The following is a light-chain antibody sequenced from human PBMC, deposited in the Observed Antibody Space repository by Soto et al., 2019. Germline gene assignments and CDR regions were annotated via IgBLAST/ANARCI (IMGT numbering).Light chain of an antibody. Sequence: QSALTQPASVSGSPGQSITISCTGTSSDIGGYNYVSWYQQHPGKAPKLMIFDVSNRPSGVSNRFSGSKSGNTASLTISGLQPEDEADYYCSSFTGSSALYVFATGTKLTGL. V-gene: IGLV2-14*01. CDR2: DVS. CDR3: SSFTGSSALYV. J-gene: IGLJ1*01. CDR1: SSDIGGYNY.